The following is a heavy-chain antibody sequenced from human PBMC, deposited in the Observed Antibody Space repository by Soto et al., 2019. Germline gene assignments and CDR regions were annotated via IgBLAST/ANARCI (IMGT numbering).Heavy chain of an antibody. CDR3: ARSLARIYYYYFMDV. D-gene: IGHD2-15*01. CDR2: ISGDGTTA. J-gene: IGHJ6*03. CDR1: GFTFSNFW. Sequence: ELQLVESGGGLVQPGGSLRLSCAASGFTFSNFWIHWVRQAPGKGLVWVSGISGDGTTATYADSVKGRFTTSRDNAKNTLDLQMNSLRAEDTAVYYCARSLARIYYYYFMDVWGKGTTVTVSS. V-gene: IGHV3-74*03.